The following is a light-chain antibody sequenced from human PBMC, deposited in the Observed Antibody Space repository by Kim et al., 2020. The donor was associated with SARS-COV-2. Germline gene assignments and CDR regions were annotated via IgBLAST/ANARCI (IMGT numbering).Light chain of an antibody. Sequence: EIVLTQSPATLSLSPGERATLSCRASQSVSSYLAWYQQKPGQAPRLLIYDASNRATGIPARFSGSGSGTDFTLTISSLEPEDFAVYYCQHRSSWTPGITFGGGTRVDIK. CDR2: DAS. V-gene: IGKV3-11*01. CDR1: QSVSSY. CDR3: QHRSSWTPGIT. J-gene: IGKJ4*01.